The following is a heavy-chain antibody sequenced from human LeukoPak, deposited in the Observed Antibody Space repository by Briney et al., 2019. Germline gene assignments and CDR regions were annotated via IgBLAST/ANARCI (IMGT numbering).Heavy chain of an antibody. CDR1: GFTFSSHA. D-gene: IGHD6-13*01. V-gene: IGHV3-30-3*01. J-gene: IGHJ5*02. Sequence: QPGGSLRLSCAASGFTFSSHAMHWVRQAPGKGLEWVAVISYDGSNKYYADSVKGRFTISRDNSKNTLYPQMNSLRAEDTAVYYCARGIAAAGIKWFDPWGQGTLVTVSS. CDR3: ARGIAAAGIKWFDP. CDR2: ISYDGSNK.